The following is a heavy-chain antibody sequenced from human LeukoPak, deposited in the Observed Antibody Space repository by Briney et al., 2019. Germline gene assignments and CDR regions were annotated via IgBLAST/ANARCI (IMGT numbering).Heavy chain of an antibody. CDR3: ARVGQDILTGFYFDY. D-gene: IGHD3-9*01. J-gene: IGHJ4*02. V-gene: IGHV3-48*04. CDR2: ISSSSSTI. CDR1: GFTFSSYS. Sequence: GGSLRLSCAASGFTFSSYSMNWVRQAPGKGLEWVSYISSSSSTIYYADSVKGRFTISRDNAKNSLYLQMKSLRAEDTAVYYCARVGQDILTGFYFDYWGQGTLVTVSS.